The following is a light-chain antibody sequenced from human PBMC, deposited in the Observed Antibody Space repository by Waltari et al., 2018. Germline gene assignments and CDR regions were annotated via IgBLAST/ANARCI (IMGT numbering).Light chain of an antibody. CDR2: DVN. Sequence: QSALTQPASVSGSPGQSITISCPGTSSAVGSHNYVSWYQQHPGKAPKLMIYDVNNRPSGVSNRFSGSKSGNTASLTISGLQAEDEGDYYCSTYISSRTLVIFGGGTKLTVL. CDR1: SSAVGSHNY. J-gene: IGLJ2*01. V-gene: IGLV2-14*01. CDR3: STYISSRTLVI.